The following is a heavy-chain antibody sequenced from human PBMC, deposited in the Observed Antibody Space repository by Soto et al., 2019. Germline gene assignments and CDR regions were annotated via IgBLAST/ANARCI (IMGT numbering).Heavy chain of an antibody. Sequence: GASVKVSCKASGYTFTSYAMNWVRQAPGQGLEWMGWINTNTGNPTYAQGFTGRFVFSLDTSVSTAYLQICSLKAEDTAVYYCARGPRSGWYVWFDPWGQGTLVTVSS. CDR2: INTNTGNP. CDR3: ARGPRSGWYVWFDP. J-gene: IGHJ5*02. D-gene: IGHD6-19*01. V-gene: IGHV7-4-1*01. CDR1: GYTFTSYA.